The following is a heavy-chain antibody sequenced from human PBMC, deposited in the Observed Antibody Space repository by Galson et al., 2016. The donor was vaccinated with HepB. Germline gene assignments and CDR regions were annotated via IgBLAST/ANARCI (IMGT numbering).Heavy chain of an antibody. Sequence: SLRLSCAASGFTFSDYAVIWFRQAPGKGLEGVGFIRSRADGGTAEYAASVKDRFIIARDDSKSIAYLQMNSLKTEDTAVYYCTRVGSYSYDSGTYMSSYDCWGQGTLVTVSS. D-gene: IGHD3-10*01. CDR2: IRSRADGGTA. J-gene: IGHJ4*02. CDR3: TRVGSYSYDSGTYMSSYDC. V-gene: IGHV3-49*03. CDR1: GFTFSDYA.